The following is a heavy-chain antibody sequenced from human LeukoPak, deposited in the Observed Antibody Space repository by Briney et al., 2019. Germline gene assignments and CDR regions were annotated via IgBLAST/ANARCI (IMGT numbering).Heavy chain of an antibody. Sequence: ASVTVSCKASGYSLTSFDINWVRQGSGQGLEWMGWMNPKRGNTGYAPTFQGRVTITRDTSIDTAFMELSSLRPEDTAVYYCARGGSSSSYYNNYGMDVWGQGTTITVSS. CDR1: GYSLTSFD. CDR3: ARGGSSSSYYNNYGMDV. D-gene: IGHD6-13*01. J-gene: IGHJ6*02. CDR2: MNPKRGNT. V-gene: IGHV1-8*01.